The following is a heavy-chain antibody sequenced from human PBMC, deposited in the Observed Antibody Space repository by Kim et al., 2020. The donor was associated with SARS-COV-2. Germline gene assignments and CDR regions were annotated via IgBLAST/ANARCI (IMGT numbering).Heavy chain of an antibody. V-gene: IGHV3-30*03. J-gene: IGHJ5*02. Sequence: GGSLRLSCAASGFTFSNYGMHWVRQAPGKGLEWVTVISYDGSKKYYADSVKGRFTISRDNSKNTLYLEVNSLRVEDTAVYYCARVGGGEMATIEVVRWFDPWGQGTLVTVSS. D-gene: IGHD5-12*01. CDR1: GFTFSNYG. CDR2: ISYDGSKK. CDR3: ARVGGGEMATIEVVRWFDP.